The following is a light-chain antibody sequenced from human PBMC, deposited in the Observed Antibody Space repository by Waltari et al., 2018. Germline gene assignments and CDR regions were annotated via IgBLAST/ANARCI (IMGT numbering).Light chain of an antibody. CDR2: ATS. Sequence: QAVVTQEPSLTVSPGGTVTLTCASSTGPVTRGHYPYWFQQKPGQAPRTLIYATSNRHSWTPVRFSGALLGGKAALTLSGAQPDDEADYYCLLSFGGAEEIFGGGTKLTVL. V-gene: IGLV7-46*01. J-gene: IGLJ2*01. CDR1: TGPVTRGHY. CDR3: LLSFGGAEEI.